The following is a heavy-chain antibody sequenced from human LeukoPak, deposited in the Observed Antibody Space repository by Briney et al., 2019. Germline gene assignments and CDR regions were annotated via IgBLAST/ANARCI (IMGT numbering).Heavy chain of an antibody. D-gene: IGHD3-22*01. CDR3: ARDHLGSSYYDSSGMFDP. CDR1: GGSISSGGYY. V-gene: IGHV4-31*03. CDR2: IYYSGST. Sequence: PSQTLSLTCTVSGGSISSGGYYWSWIRQHPGKGLEWIGYIYYSGSTYYNPSLKSRVTISVDTSKNQFSLKLSSVTAADTAVYYCARDHLGSSYYDSSGMFDPWGQGTLVTVSS. J-gene: IGHJ5*02.